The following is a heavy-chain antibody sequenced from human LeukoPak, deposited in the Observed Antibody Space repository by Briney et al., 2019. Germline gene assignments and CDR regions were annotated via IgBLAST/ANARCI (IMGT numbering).Heavy chain of an antibody. Sequence: GGSLRLSYAASGFTFSSYGMHWVRQAPGKGLEWVAVISYDGSNKYYADSVKGRFTISRDNSKNTLYLQMNSLRAEDTAVYYCAKSVRSGVDYWGQGTLVTVSS. J-gene: IGHJ4*02. CDR3: AKSVRSGVDY. V-gene: IGHV3-30*18. CDR2: ISYDGSNK. D-gene: IGHD6-25*01. CDR1: GFTFSSYG.